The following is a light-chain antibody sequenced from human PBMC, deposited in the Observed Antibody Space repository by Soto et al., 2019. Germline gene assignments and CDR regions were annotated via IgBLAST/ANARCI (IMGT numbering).Light chain of an antibody. J-gene: IGKJ4*01. Sequence: EIVMTQSPATLSVSPGERATLSCRASQSVSSNLAWYQQKPGQAPRLLIYGASTRATGVPTRFSGSRSGAEFTLTINSLQSEDFAVYYCQPYNNWPLTFGGGTKVAI. CDR2: GAS. CDR1: QSVSSN. V-gene: IGKV3-15*01. CDR3: QPYNNWPLT.